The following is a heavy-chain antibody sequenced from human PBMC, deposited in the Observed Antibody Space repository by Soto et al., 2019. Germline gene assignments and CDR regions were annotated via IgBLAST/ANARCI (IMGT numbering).Heavy chain of an antibody. CDR3: ATSAATDEPYFDY. J-gene: IGHJ4*02. V-gene: IGHV4-30-4*01. CDR1: GGSISSGDYY. D-gene: IGHD6-13*01. CDR2: IYYSGST. Sequence: QVQLQESGPGLVKPSQTLSLTCTVSGGSISSGDYYWSWIRQPPGKGLEWIGYIYYSGSTYYNPSIESLVTIPVDTSKNQFSLKLSSVTAADTAVYYCATSAATDEPYFDYWGQGTLVTVSS.